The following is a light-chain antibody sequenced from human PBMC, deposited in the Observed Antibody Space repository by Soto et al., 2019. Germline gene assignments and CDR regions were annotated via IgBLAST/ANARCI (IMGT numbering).Light chain of an antibody. CDR2: GVS. CDR3: SSYTSSSTPSV. J-gene: IGLJ1*01. Sequence: QSALTQPASVSGSPGQSITISCTGTSSDVGGYNDVSWYQQHPGKAPKLMIYGVSNRHSGVSHRFSCSTSGNAASLTISALQAEDEADDYCSSYTSSSTPSVFGTGTKLTVL. V-gene: IGLV2-14*01. CDR1: SSDVGGYND.